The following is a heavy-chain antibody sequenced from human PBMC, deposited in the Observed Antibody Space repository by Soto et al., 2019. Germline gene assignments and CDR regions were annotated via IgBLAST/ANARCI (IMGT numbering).Heavy chain of an antibody. Sequence: QVQVLESGPGLVKPSETLSLTCTVSGGSISNYYWSWIRQSPGKGLEWIANIYHSGTTNYNLSLKGRVSISIDSSKNQVSLRLKSVTAADTAVYYCARGGYRTLAWFDPWGQGTLVTVSS. CDR3: ARGGYRTLAWFDP. CDR1: GGSISNYY. V-gene: IGHV4-59*01. J-gene: IGHJ5*02. D-gene: IGHD5-18*01. CDR2: IYHSGTT.